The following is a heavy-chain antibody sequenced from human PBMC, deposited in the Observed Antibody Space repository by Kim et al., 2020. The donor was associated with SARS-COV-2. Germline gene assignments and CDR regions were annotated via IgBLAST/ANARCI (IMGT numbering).Heavy chain of an antibody. CDR3: ARGWFGDLSTYYFDY. Sequence: SETLSLTCTVSGGSISSYYWSWIRQPPGKGLEWIGYIYYSGSTNYNPSLKSRVTISVDTSKNQFSLKLSSVTAADTAVYYCARGWFGDLSTYYFDYWGQGTLVTVSS. CDR2: IYYSGST. J-gene: IGHJ4*02. D-gene: IGHD3-10*01. V-gene: IGHV4-59*01. CDR1: GGSISSYY.